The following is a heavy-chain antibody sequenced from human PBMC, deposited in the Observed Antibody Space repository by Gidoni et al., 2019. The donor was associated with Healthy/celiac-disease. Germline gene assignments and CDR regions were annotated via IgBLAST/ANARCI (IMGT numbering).Heavy chain of an antibody. V-gene: IGHV3-33*01. CDR1: GFTFSSYG. CDR2: IWYDGSNK. J-gene: IGHJ4*02. Sequence: QVQLVESGGCVVQPGRSLRLSCAAPGFTFSSYGMHWVRQAPGKGLEWVAVIWYDGSNKYYADSVKGRFTISRDNSKNTLYLQMNSLRAEDTAVYYCARDLSAAFDYWGQGTLVTVSS. CDR3: ARDLSAAFDY.